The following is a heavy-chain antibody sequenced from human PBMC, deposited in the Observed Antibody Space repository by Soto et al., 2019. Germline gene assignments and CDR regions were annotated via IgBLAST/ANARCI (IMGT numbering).Heavy chain of an antibody. Sequence: EVQLVESGGGLVQPGGSLRLSCAASGFSFISYWVNWVRQAPGKGPEWVAGIKYDGSETSYVDSVKGRFTISRDNAKNSLYLQMNSLRAEDTAVYYCARDGLAAGVYFDSWGQGTLVTVSS. CDR2: IKYDGSET. CDR3: ARDGLAAGVYFDS. J-gene: IGHJ4*02. D-gene: IGHD6-19*01. V-gene: IGHV3-7*01. CDR1: GFSFISYW.